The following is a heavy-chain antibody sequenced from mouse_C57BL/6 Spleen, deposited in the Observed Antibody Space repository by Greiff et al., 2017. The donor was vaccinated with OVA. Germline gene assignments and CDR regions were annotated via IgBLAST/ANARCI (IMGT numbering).Heavy chain of an antibody. CDR3: ARCPYDYAKPYYFDY. V-gene: IGHV1-55*01. CDR1: GYTFTSYW. D-gene: IGHD2-4*01. J-gene: IGHJ2*01. CDR2: IYPGSGST. Sequence: QVQLQQSGAELVKPGASVKMSCKASGYTFTSYWITWVKQRPGQGLEWIGDIYPGSGSTNYNEKFKGKATLTVDKSSSTAYMELRSLTSEDTAVYYCARCPYDYAKPYYFDYWGQGTTLTVSS.